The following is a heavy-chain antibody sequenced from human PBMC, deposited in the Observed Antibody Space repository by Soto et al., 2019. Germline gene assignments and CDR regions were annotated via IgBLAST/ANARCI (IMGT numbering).Heavy chain of an antibody. CDR3: ARESEDLTSNFDY. Sequence: PGGSLRLSCAASGFTFTRYSMNWVRQAPGKGLEWVSSISSTTNYIYYGDSMKGRLTISRDNAKNSLYLEMNSLRAEDTAVYYCARESEDLTSNFDYWGQGTLVTVS. J-gene: IGHJ4*02. V-gene: IGHV3-21*06. CDR2: ISSTTNYI. CDR1: GFTFTRYS.